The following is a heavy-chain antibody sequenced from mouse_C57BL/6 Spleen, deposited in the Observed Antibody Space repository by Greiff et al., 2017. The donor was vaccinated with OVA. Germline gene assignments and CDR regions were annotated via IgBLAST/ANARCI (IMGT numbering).Heavy chain of an antibody. CDR2: INYDGSST. CDR1: GFTFSDYY. V-gene: IGHV5-16*01. D-gene: IGHD1-1*01. CDR3: ARDQGDYYGSSPWYFDV. J-gene: IGHJ1*03. Sequence: EVKLVESEGGLVQPGSSMKLSCTASGFTFSDYYMAWVRQVPEKGLEWVANINYDGSSTYYLDSLKSRFIISRDNAKNILYLQMSSLKSEDTATYYCARDQGDYYGSSPWYFDVWGTGTTVTVSS.